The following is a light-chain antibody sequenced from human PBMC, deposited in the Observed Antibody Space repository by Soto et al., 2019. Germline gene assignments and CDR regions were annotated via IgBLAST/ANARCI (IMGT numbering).Light chain of an antibody. CDR1: SSDVGDYNY. CDR3: TSYTSSSANDV. Sequence: QSALTQPASVSGSPGQSITISCTGTSSDVGDYNYVSWYQHHPGKAPKLMIYEVINRPSGVSNRFSGSKSGNTASLPISGLQAEDEADYYCTSYTSSSANDVFGTWTKLTVL. J-gene: IGLJ1*01. CDR2: EVI. V-gene: IGLV2-14*01.